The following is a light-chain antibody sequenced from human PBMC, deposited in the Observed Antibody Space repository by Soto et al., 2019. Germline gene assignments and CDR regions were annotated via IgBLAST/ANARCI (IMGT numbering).Light chain of an antibody. V-gene: IGKV1-17*01. Sequence: DIQMTQSPSSLSASVGDTVTITCRASQDIRNELGWYQQKPGTAPKLLIYAASTLQSGVPSRFSGSGSGTDFTLTISCLQSEDFATYYCQQYYSYPRTFGQGTKVDIK. J-gene: IGKJ1*01. CDR3: QQYYSYPRT. CDR1: QDIRNE. CDR2: AAS.